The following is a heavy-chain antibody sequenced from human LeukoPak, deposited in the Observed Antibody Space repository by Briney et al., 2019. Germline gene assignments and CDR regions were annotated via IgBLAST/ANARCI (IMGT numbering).Heavy chain of an antibody. CDR1: GFTFSNAW. V-gene: IGHV3-15*01. CDR2: IKSKTDGGTT. CDR3: ARVQRGYSYNPLGYYYYYMDV. J-gene: IGHJ6*03. D-gene: IGHD5-18*01. Sequence: PGGSLRLSCAASGFTFSNAWMSWVRQAPGKGLEWVGRIKSKTDGGTTDYAAPVKGRFTISRDDSKNTLYLQMNSLKTEDTAVYYCARVQRGYSYNPLGYYYYYMDVWGKGTTVTVSS.